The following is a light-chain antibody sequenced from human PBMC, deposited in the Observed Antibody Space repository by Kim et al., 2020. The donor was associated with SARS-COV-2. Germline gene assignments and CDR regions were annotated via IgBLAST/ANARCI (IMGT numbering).Light chain of an antibody. CDR1: QSLLHSNGYNY. CDR3: HQSSSLPIT. V-gene: IGKV2-28*01. CDR2: LGS. Sequence: DIVMTQSPLSLPVTPGEPASISCRSSQSLLHSNGYNYLDWYLQKPGQSPQLLIYLGSNRASGVPDRFSGSGSGTDFTLTINSLEAEDAATYYCHQSSSLPITFGQGTRLEIK. J-gene: IGKJ5*01.